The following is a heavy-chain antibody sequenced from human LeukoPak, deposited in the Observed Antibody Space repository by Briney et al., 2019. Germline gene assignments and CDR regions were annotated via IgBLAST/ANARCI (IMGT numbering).Heavy chain of an antibody. CDR2: IRSKANRYAT. V-gene: IGHV3-73*01. CDR1: GFTFSGSA. J-gene: IGHJ4*02. D-gene: IGHD3-10*01. Sequence: GGSLRLSCAASGFTFSGSAMHWVRQASGKGLEWVGRIRSKANRYATAYAASVKGRFTISRDDSKNTAYLQMNSLKTEDTAVYYCTYTLTWFGEFPYWGQGTLVTVSS. CDR3: TYTLTWFGEFPY.